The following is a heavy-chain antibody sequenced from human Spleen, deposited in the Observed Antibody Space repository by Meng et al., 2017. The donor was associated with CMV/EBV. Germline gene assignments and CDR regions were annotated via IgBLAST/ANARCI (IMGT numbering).Heavy chain of an antibody. J-gene: IGHJ4*02. CDR1: GCTFSSSW. D-gene: IGHD6-6*01. CDR3: ARDLGSSSSVGDY. Sequence: GESLKIPWAASGCTFSSSWMHWVRQAPGKGLVWVSRINSDGSSTSYADSEKGRFTISRDNTKNTLYLQMNSLRAEDTAVYYCARDLGSSSSVGDYWGQGTLVTVSS. CDR2: INSDGSST. V-gene: IGHV3-74*01.